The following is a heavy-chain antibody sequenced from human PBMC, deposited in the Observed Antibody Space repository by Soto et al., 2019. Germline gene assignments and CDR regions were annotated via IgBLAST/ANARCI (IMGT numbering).Heavy chain of an antibody. Sequence: QITLKESGPTLVKPTQTLTLTCTFSGFSLSINGVAVGWIRQPPGQALEWLALIYWDDDQRYKPSLKNRLTITQDTSRNQVVLTMTNMDPVDAATYYCAHKRDVSRGFKYWGQGPLVTVSS. CDR1: GFSLSINGVA. CDR3: AHKRDVSRGFKY. CDR2: IYWDDDQ. J-gene: IGHJ4*02. D-gene: IGHD3-10*01. V-gene: IGHV2-5*02.